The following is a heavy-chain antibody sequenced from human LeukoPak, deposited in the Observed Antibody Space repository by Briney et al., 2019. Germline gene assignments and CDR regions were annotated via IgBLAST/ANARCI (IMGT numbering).Heavy chain of an antibody. D-gene: IGHD3-22*01. CDR3: AKDPDITMNSRPY. J-gene: IGHJ4*02. V-gene: IGHV3-23*01. Sequence: PGGSLRLSCAASGFTFSSYAMSWVRQAPGKGLEWVSAISGSGGSTYYADSVKGRFTISGDNSKNTLYLQMNSLRAEDTAVYYCAKDPDITMNSRPYWGQGTLVTVSS. CDR2: ISGSGGST. CDR1: GFTFSSYA.